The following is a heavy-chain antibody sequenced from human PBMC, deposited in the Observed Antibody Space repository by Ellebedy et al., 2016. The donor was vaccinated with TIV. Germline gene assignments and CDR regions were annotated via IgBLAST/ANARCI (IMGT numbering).Heavy chain of an antibody. CDR3: ARRRDSNHYDSRDAFDI. D-gene: IGHD3-22*01. CDR1: GFTFSSYW. J-gene: IGHJ3*02. V-gene: IGHV3-7*03. Sequence: GESLKISCADSGFTFSSYWMSWVRQAPGKGLEWVANIKQNGSEKHYVDSVKGRFTISRDNAKNSLLLQMNGLRAEDTAVYYCARRRDSNHYDSRDAFDIWGQGTMVTVSS. CDR2: IKQNGSEK.